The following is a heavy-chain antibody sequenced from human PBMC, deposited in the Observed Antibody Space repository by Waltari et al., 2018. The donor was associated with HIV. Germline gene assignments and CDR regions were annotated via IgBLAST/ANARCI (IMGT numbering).Heavy chain of an antibody. D-gene: IGHD6-13*01. Sequence: QVQLQQWGAGLLKPSETLSLTCAVYGGSFSGYYWSWIRQPPGKGLEWIGEINHSGSTNYNPSLKSRVTISVDTSKNQFSLKLSSVTAADTAVYYCARASSSSWRYLDYWGQGTLVTVSS. CDR2: INHSGST. J-gene: IGHJ4*02. V-gene: IGHV4-34*01. CDR3: ARASSSSWRYLDY. CDR1: GGSFSGYY.